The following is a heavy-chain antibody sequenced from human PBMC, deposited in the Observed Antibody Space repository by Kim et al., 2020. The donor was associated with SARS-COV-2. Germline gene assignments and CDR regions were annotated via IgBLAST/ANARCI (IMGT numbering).Heavy chain of an antibody. CDR1: GFTFSGSA. CDR2: IRSKANSSAT. CDR3: TRAYCDSSSFDY. Sequence: GGSLRLSCAASGFTFSGSAMHWVRQASGKGLEWVGRIRSKANSSATAYAASVKGRFTSSRDDSKNTAYLQMNSLKTEATAVYYCTRAYCDSSSFDYWGQGTLVTVSS. J-gene: IGHJ4*02. D-gene: IGHD3-22*01. V-gene: IGHV3-73*01.